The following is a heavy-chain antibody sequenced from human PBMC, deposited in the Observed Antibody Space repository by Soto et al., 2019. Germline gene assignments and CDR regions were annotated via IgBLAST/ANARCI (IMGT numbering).Heavy chain of an antibody. D-gene: IGHD3-22*01. J-gene: IGHJ6*02. CDR3: ARGDFDSSGYYRPYYYYGMDV. Sequence: VKVSCKASGYTFTGYYMHWVRQAPGQGLEWMGWINPNSGGTNYAQKFQGWVTMTRDTSISTAYMELSRLRSDDTAVYYCARGDFDSSGYYRPYYYYGMDVWGQGTTVTVSS. CDR2: INPNSGGT. CDR1: GYTFTGYY. V-gene: IGHV1-2*04.